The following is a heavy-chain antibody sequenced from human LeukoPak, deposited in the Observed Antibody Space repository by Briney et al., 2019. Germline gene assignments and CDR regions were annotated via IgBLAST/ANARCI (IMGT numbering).Heavy chain of an antibody. V-gene: IGHV3-7*01. Sequence: GGSLRLSCEASGFTLSSYWMGWVRRAPGEGLEWVANIKQDGGGEYYVDSVKGRFTISRDNAKNSVYLQMSSLRGEDTALYFCARGRYTTSWYPDYFDLWGQGTLDTVSS. CDR1: GFTLSSYW. CDR2: IKQDGGGE. D-gene: IGHD6-13*01. J-gene: IGHJ4*02. CDR3: ARGRYTTSWYPDYFDL.